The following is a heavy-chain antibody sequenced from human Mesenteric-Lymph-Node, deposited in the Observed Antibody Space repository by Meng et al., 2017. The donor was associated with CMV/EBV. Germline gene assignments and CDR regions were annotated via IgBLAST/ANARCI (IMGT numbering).Heavy chain of an antibody. V-gene: IGHV1-46*01. CDR1: GYTFTSYD. CDR3: ARAYSSSWSLGYYYYGMDV. Sequence: ASVKVSCKASGYTFTSYDINWVRQATGQGLEWMGIINPSGGSTSYAQKFQGRVTMTRDTSTSTVYMELSSLRSEDTAVYYCARAYSSSWSLGYYYYGMDVWGQGTTVTVSS. CDR2: INPSGGST. D-gene: IGHD6-13*01. J-gene: IGHJ6*02.